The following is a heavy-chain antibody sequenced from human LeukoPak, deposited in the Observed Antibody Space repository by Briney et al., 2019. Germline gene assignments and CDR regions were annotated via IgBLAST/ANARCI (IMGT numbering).Heavy chain of an antibody. V-gene: IGHV3-48*03. J-gene: IGHJ4*02. Sequence: GGSLRLSCAASRFTFSSYEMNWVRQAPGKGLEWVSYISSSDSTIYYADSVKGRFTISRDNAKNSLYLHMNSLRDEDTALYYCAKTDGYISGALDHWGQGTLVTVSS. CDR3: AKTDGYISGALDH. CDR1: RFTFSSYE. CDR2: ISSSDSTI. D-gene: IGHD6-19*01.